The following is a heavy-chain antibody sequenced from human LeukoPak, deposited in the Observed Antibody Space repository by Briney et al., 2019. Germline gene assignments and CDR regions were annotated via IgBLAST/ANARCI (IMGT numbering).Heavy chain of an antibody. V-gene: IGHV5-51*01. D-gene: IGHD3-3*01. CDR3: ARLGNTIFGVAPPAGPFDY. CDR2: IYPGDSDT. CDR1: GYSFTSYW. Sequence: GESLKISCKGSGYSFTSYWIGWVRPMPGKGLEWMGIIYPGDSDTRYSPSFQGHVTISADKSISTAYLQWSSMKASDTAMYSCARLGNTIFGVAPPAGPFDYWGQGTLVTVSS. J-gene: IGHJ4*02.